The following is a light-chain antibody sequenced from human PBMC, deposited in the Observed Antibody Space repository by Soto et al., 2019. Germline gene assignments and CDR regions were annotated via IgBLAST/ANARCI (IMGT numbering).Light chain of an antibody. J-gene: IGKJ2*01. V-gene: IGKV3-15*01. CDR1: QSVSND. CDR2: DAS. CDR3: HQYHNWPPGT. Sequence: ETLMTQSPATLSVSPGGRATLSCRASQSVSNDLACYQQKPGQAPRLLIYDASTRATGIPARFSGSGSGTEFTLAISSLQSEDFAVYSCHQYHNWPPGTFGQGTKLQIK.